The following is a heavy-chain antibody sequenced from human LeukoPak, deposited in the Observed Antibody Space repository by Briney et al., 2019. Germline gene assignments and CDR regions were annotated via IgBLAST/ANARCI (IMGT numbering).Heavy chain of an antibody. D-gene: IGHD1-1*01. CDR2: MYHSGST. CDR3: ARRIGTSYFDY. J-gene: IGHJ4*02. V-gene: IGHV4-38-2*01. Sequence: SETLSLTCAVSGYSISSGYYWGWIRQPPGKGLERIGNMYHSGSTFYNPSLKSRVTISVDTPKNQFSLKLSSVTAADTAVYYCARRIGTSYFDYWGQGTLVTVSS. CDR1: GYSISSGYY.